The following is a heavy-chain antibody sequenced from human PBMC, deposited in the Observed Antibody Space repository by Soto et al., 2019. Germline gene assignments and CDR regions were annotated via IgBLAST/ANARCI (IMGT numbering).Heavy chain of an antibody. J-gene: IGHJ4*02. CDR1: GGSISSSSYY. Sequence: QLQLQESGPGLVKPSETLSLTCTVSGGSISSSSYYWGWIRQPPGKGLEWIGSIYYSGSTYYNPSLKSRVTISVDTSKNQFSLKLSSVTAADTAVYYCARFSAVTSIDYWGQGTLVTVSS. V-gene: IGHV4-39*01. D-gene: IGHD5-18*01. CDR2: IYYSGST. CDR3: ARFSAVTSIDY.